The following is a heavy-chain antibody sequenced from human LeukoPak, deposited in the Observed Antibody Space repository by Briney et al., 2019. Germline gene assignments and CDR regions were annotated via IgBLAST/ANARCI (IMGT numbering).Heavy chain of an antibody. CDR3: ARVETAMANYYYYYMDV. D-gene: IGHD5-18*01. CDR1: GGSISGSSYY. V-gene: IGHV4-39*07. CDR2: IYYSGST. J-gene: IGHJ6*03. Sequence: SETLSLTCTVSGGSISGSSYYWGWIRQPPGKGLEWIGSIYYSGSTYYNPSLKSRVTISVDTSKNQFSLKLSSVTAADTAVYYCARVETAMANYYYYYMDVWGKGTTVTVSS.